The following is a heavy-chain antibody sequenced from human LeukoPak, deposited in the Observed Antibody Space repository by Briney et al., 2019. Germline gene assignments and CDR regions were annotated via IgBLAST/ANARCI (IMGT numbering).Heavy chain of an antibody. V-gene: IGHV3-7*01. J-gene: IGHJ6*02. D-gene: IGHD6-25*01. CDR2: IKPEGSEK. Sequence: PGWALRLSRAASGFTLSNFWMSWVRQAPGKGLEWVANIKPEGSEKYYVDSVKGRFTISRDNAKNSLYLQMNSLRAEDTAVYYCTRSRGLDVWGQGTTVTVSS. CDR3: TRSRGLDV. CDR1: GFTLSNFW.